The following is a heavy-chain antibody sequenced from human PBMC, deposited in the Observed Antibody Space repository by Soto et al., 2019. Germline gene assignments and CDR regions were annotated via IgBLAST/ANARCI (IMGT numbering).Heavy chain of an antibody. CDR3: ASPREYSSINDAFDI. CDR2: IIPIFGTA. D-gene: IGHD6-6*01. J-gene: IGHJ3*02. V-gene: IGHV1-69*13. CDR1: GGTFSSYA. Sequence: ASVKVSCKAYGGTFSSYAISWVRQAPGQGLEWMGGIIPIFGTANYAQKFQGRVTITADESTSTAYMELSSLRSEDTSVYYCASPREYSSINDAFDIWGQGTIVTVSS.